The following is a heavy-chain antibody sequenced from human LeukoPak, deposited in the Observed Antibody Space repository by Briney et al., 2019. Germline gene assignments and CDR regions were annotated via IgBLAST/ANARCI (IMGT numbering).Heavy chain of an antibody. CDR2: IIPIFGTA. CDR3: AKDYDFWSGSPPEYMDV. CDR1: GGTFSSYA. J-gene: IGHJ6*03. V-gene: IGHV1-69*13. Sequence: SVKVSCKASGGTFSSYAISWVRQAPGQGLEWMGGIIPIFGTANYAQKFQGRVTITADESTSTAYMELSSLRSEDTAVYYCAKDYDFWSGSPPEYMDVWAKGPRSPSP. D-gene: IGHD3-3*01.